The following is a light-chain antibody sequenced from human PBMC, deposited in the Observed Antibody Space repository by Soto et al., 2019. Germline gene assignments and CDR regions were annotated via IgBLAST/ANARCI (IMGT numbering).Light chain of an antibody. Sequence: DIQMTQSPSSLSASVGDRVTITCQASQDISNYLNWYQQKPGKAPKLLIYDASNLETGVPSRFSGSGSGTDFTFTISSLQPGDIATYYCQQYDNLPPLTFGVGTKVEIK. CDR3: QQYDNLPPLT. CDR1: QDISNY. V-gene: IGKV1-33*01. J-gene: IGKJ4*01. CDR2: DAS.